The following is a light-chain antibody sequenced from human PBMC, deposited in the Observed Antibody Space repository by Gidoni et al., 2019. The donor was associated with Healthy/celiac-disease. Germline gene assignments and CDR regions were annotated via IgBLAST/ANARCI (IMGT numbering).Light chain of an antibody. J-gene: IGKJ4*01. Sequence: IVMTQSPATLSVSPGKRATLSCRASQSISSNLAWYQQKPVQAPRLLIYGASTRATGIPARFSGSGSGTEYTLTISSLQSEDFAVYYCQQYNNWPPATFGGETKVEIK. CDR2: GAS. CDR3: QQYNNWPPAT. V-gene: IGKV3-15*01. CDR1: QSISSN.